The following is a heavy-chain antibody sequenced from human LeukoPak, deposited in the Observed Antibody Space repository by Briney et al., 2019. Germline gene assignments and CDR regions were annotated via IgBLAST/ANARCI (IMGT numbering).Heavy chain of an antibody. CDR2: MNPNSGNT. J-gene: IGHJ1*01. V-gene: IGHV1-8*03. Sequence: ASVKVSCKASGYTFTSYDINWVRQATGQGLEWMGWMNPNSGNTGYAQKFQGRVTITRNTSISTAYMELSSLRSEDTAVYYCARSSIAARRAYFQHWGQGTLVTVSS. D-gene: IGHD6-6*01. CDR3: ARSSIAARRAYFQH. CDR1: GYTFTSYD.